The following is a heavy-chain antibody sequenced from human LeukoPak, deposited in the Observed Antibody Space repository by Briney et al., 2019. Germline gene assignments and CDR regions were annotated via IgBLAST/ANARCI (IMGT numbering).Heavy chain of an antibody. CDR3: ARDSLDYYDSSGYYRCYYYMDV. D-gene: IGHD3-22*01. CDR2: ISSSSYI. J-gene: IGHJ6*03. CDR1: GFTFSSYS. V-gene: IGHV3-21*01. Sequence: GGSLRLSCAASGFTFSSYSMNWVRQAPGKGLEWVSSISSSSYIYYADSVKGRFTISRDNAKNSLYLQMNSLRAEDTAVYYCARDSLDYYDSSGYYRCYYYMDVWGKGTTVTVSS.